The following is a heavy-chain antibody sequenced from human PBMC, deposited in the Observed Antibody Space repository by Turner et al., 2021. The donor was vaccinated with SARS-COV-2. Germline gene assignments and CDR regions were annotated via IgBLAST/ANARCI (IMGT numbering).Heavy chain of an antibody. CDR1: GFSLNTYG. CDR3: AKRGSCSNNKCYLDY. V-gene: IGHV3-30*18. CDR2: IAFDGSNK. Sequence: QVQLVESGGGLVQPGMSLRPSCAASGFSLNTYGMHWVRQAPGKGLEWVALIAFDGSNKVYADSVKGRFTISRDNSKNTLYLQMNSLRAEDTAVYYCAKRGSCSNNKCYLDYWGQGILVTVSS. D-gene: IGHD2-2*01. J-gene: IGHJ4*02.